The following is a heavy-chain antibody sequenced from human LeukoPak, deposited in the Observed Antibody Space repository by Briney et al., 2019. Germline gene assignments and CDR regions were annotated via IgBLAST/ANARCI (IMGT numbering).Heavy chain of an antibody. CDR2: ITRSGVST. CDR1: GFTFSSLA. J-gene: IGHJ4*02. CDR3: AKDSADY. V-gene: IGHV3-23*01. Sequence: GGSLRLSCATSGFTFSSLAMSWVRQAPGKGLEWVSAITRSGVSTHYADSVKGRLTISRDNSKNTLYLQMNSLRAEDTAVYYCAKDSADYWGQGTLVTVSS.